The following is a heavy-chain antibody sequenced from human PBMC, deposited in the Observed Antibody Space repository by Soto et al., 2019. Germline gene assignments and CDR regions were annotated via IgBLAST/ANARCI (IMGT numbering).Heavy chain of an antibody. V-gene: IGHV3-33*01. Sequence: QVQLVESGGGVVQPGRSLRLSCAASGFTFSNYGMHWVRQAPGKGLEWVAVIWYDGSNKYYADSVKGRFTISRDNSKNTLYLQMNSLRAEDTAVYYCARGNYDSSGFFDYWGQGTLVTVSS. CDR3: ARGNYDSSGFFDY. CDR2: IWYDGSNK. J-gene: IGHJ4*02. D-gene: IGHD3-22*01. CDR1: GFTFSNYG.